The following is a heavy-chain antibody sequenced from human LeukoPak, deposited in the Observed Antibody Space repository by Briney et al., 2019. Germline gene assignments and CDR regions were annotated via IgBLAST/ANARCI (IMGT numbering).Heavy chain of an antibody. Sequence: GGSLRLSCAASGFTFSSSAMSWFRQFPGKGLEWFSPIIISSSYIYYADSVKGRFTISRDNAKNSLYLQMNSLRAEDTAVYYCARDTAGVGGSSSGYYYGMDVWGQGTTVTVSS. CDR2: IIISSSYI. CDR1: GFTFSSSA. CDR3: ARDTAGVGGSSSGYYYGMDV. J-gene: IGHJ6*02. D-gene: IGHD6-6*01. V-gene: IGHV3-21*01.